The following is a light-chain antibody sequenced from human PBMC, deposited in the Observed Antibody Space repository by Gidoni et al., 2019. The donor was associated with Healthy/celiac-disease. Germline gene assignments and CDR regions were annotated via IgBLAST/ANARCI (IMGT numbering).Light chain of an antibody. CDR1: QDIRNY. CDR2: EAS. CDR3: QQYDNLRYT. V-gene: IGKV1-33*01. J-gene: IGKJ2*01. Sequence: DIQMTQSPSPLSASVGDRVTITCQARQDIRNYLNWYQQKPGKAPKLLIYEASNLETGVPSRFSGSGSGTDFTFTISSLQPEDIATYYCQQYDNLRYTFGQGTKLEIK.